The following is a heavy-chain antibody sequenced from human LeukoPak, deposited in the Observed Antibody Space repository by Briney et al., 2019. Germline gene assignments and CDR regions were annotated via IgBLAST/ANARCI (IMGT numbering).Heavy chain of an antibody. V-gene: IGHV1-3*01. CDR3: ASLAAAGHFDY. D-gene: IGHD6-13*01. J-gene: IGHJ4*02. Sequence: KFQGRVTITRDTSASTAYMELSSLRSEDTAVYYCASLAAAGHFDYWGQGTLVIVSS.